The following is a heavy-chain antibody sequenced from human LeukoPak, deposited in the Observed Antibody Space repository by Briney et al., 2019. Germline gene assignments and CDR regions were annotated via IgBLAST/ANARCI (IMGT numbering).Heavy chain of an antibody. J-gene: IGHJ3*02. CDR1: GFTFSSYS. Sequence: GGSLRLSCAASGFTFSSYSMNWVRQAPGKGLEWVSSISSSSSYIYYADSVKGRFTISRDNAKNSLYLQMNSLRTEDTAVYYRPRGNWDRAFDIWGQGTMVTVSS. CDR2: ISSSSSYI. D-gene: IGHD1-26*01. V-gene: IGHV3-21*01. CDR3: PRGNWDRAFDI.